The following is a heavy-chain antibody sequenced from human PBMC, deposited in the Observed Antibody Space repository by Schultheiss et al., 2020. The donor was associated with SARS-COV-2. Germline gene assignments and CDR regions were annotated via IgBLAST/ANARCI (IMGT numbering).Heavy chain of an antibody. D-gene: IGHD3-3*01. J-gene: IGHJ5*02. CDR1: GYTFTSYD. CDR3: ARGPPDTIFGVVIGVNWFDP. V-gene: IGHV1-2*04. CDR2: INPNSGGT. Sequence: ASVKVSCKASGYTFTSYDINWVRQATGQGLEWMGWINPNSGGTNYAQKFQGWVTMTRDTSISTAYMELSRLRSDDTAVYYCARGPPDTIFGVVIGVNWFDPWGQGTLVTVSS.